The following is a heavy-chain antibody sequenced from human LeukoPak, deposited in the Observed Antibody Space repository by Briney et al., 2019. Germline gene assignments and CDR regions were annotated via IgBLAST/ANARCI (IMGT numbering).Heavy chain of an antibody. CDR2: MNPNSGNT. CDR1: GYTFTSYD. J-gene: IGHJ4*02. Sequence: ASVKVSCKASGYTFTSYDINWVRQATGQGLEWMGWMNPNSGNTGYAQKFQGRVTMTTDTSTSTAYMELRSLRSDDTAVYYCARDYYGSGSTPRPDYWGQGTLVTVPS. V-gene: IGHV1-8*01. CDR3: ARDYYGSGSTPRPDY. D-gene: IGHD3-10*01.